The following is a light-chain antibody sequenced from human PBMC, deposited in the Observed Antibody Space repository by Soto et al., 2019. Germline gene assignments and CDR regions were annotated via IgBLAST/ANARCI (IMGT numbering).Light chain of an antibody. Sequence: AIQMTQSPSSLSASVGDRVTITCRASQGIRNDLGWYQQKPGKAPKLLIYAASSLQSGVPSRFSGSGXGTDXXLTXXSLQPEDFAXYYCLQDYNYPRTFGQGTKLEIK. CDR1: QGIRND. J-gene: IGKJ2*01. CDR3: LQDYNYPRT. V-gene: IGKV1-6*01. CDR2: AAS.